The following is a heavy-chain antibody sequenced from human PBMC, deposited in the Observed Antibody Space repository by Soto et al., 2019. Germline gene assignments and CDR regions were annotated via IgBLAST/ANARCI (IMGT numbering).Heavy chain of an antibody. V-gene: IGHV1-8*01. CDR2: LNPNSANT. CDR3: AREGVRGMDV. CDR1: GYTFTSYD. Sequence: QVQLVQSVAEVKKHGASVKVSCKASGYTFTSYDINWVRQATGQGLEWKGWLNPNSANTGYAQKFQGRVTMTRNTSISTAYMQLSRLRSEDPAAYYCAREGVRGMDVWCQGTTVTGSS. D-gene: IGHD3-16*01. J-gene: IGHJ6*02.